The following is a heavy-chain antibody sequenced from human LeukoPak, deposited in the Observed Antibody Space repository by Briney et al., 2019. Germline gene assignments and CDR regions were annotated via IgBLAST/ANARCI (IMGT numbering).Heavy chain of an antibody. CDR2: ISGSGGST. CDR3: AKGQEYYDILTGYDY. V-gene: IGHV3-23*01. Sequence: GGSLRLSCAASGFTFSSYAMSWVRQAPGKGLEWVSAISGSGGSTYYADSVKGRFTISRDNSKNTLYLQMNSLRAEDTAVYYCAKGQEYYDILTGYDYWGQGTLVTVSS. J-gene: IGHJ4*02. CDR1: GFTFSSYA. D-gene: IGHD3-9*01.